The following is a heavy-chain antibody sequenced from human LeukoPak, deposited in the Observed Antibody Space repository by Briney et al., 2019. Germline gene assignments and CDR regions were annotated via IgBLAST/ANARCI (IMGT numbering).Heavy chain of an antibody. CDR3: ARAGYSSSWYFDY. Sequence: PGGTLRFSCSASGFTFSSYAMHWVRQAPGKGLEWVVVISYDGSNKYYADSVKGRFTISRDNSKNTLYLQMNSLRAEDTAVYYCARAGYSSSWYFDYWGQGTLVTVSS. V-gene: IGHV3-30*04. CDR2: ISYDGSNK. D-gene: IGHD6-13*01. CDR1: GFTFSSYA. J-gene: IGHJ4*02.